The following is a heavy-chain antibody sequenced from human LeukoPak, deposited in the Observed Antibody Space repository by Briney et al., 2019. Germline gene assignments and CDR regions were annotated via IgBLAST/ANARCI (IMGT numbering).Heavy chain of an antibody. J-gene: IGHJ5*02. CDR3: AKADTIFGVVNWFDP. V-gene: IGHV3-23*01. Sequence: PGGSLRLSCAASGFTFSSYAMSWVRQAPGKGLEWVSAISGSGGSTYYADSVKGRFTISRDNSKNTLYLQMNSLRAQDTAVYYCAKADTIFGVVNWFDPWGQGTLVTVSS. CDR2: ISGSGGST. CDR1: GFTFSSYA. D-gene: IGHD3-3*01.